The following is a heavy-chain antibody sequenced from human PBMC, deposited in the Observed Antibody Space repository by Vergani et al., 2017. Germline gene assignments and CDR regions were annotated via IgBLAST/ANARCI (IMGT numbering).Heavy chain of an antibody. V-gene: IGHV7-4-1*02. D-gene: IGHD1-1*01. CDR2: INTNTGNP. CDR3: AVVKLERRGYYYYGMDV. CDR1: GYTFTGYY. Sequence: QVQLVQSGAEVQKPGASVKVSCKASGYTFTGYYMHWVRQAPGQGLEWMGWINTNTGNPTYAQGFTGRFVFSLDTSVSTAYLQISSLKAEDTAVYYCAVVKLERRGYYYYGMDVWGQGTTVTVSS. J-gene: IGHJ6*02.